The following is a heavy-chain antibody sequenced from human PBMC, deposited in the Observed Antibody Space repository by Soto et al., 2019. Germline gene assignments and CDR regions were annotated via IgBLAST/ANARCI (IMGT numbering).Heavy chain of an antibody. J-gene: IGHJ4*02. V-gene: IGHV3-23*01. Sequence: GGSLRLSCAASGFTFSSYAMSWVRQAPGKGLEWVSAISGSGGSTYYADSVKGRFTISRDNSKNTLYLQMNSLRAEDTAVYYCAKDASGGSGWEIGFDDRGPGTLVTV. CDR2: ISGSGGST. CDR1: GFTFSSYA. D-gene: IGHD6-19*01. CDR3: AKDASGGSGWEIGFDD.